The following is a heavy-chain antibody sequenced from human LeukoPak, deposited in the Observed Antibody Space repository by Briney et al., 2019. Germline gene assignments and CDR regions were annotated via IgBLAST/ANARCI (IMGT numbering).Heavy chain of an antibody. J-gene: IGHJ5*02. D-gene: IGHD1-1*01. CDR1: GGXFSFYA. V-gene: IGHV1-69*13. Sequence: SVTLSCRASGGXFSFYAMSWVRQAPGQGLEWMGGIIPMFGTPNYAQKFQDRVTITADESTRTAYMELSSLTSEDTAEYYCAKGGGATGMDWFDPWGQGTLVTVSP. CDR2: IIPMFGTP. CDR3: AKGGGATGMDWFDP.